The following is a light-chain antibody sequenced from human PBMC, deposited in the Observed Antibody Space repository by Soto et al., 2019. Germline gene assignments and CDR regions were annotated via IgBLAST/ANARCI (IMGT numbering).Light chain of an antibody. Sequence: DIQMTQSPSSLSASVGDRVTITCRASQSISSYLNWYQQKPGKAPKLLIYAASSLQSGVPSRFSGSGSGTDFTLTISSLQPEDFATYSSHQSYSTLARPPFRPGT. CDR2: AAS. CDR3: HQSYSTLARPP. V-gene: IGKV1-39*01. CDR1: QSISSY. J-gene: IGKJ3*01.